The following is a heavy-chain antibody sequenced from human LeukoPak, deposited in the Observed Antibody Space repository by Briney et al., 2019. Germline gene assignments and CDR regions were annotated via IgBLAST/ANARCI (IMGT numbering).Heavy chain of an antibody. J-gene: IGHJ4*02. CDR2: ISGSGGST. D-gene: IGHD3-22*01. Sequence: GGSLRLSCAASGFTFSSYAMSWVRQAPGKGLEWVSAISGSGGSTYYADSVKGRFTISRDNSKNTLYLQMNSLRAEDTAVHYCAKDPSGYYVFDYWGQGTLVTVSS. V-gene: IGHV3-23*01. CDR3: AKDPSGYYVFDY. CDR1: GFTFSSYA.